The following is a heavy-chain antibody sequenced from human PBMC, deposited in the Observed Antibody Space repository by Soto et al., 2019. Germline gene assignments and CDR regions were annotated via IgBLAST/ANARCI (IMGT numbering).Heavy chain of an antibody. CDR3: AREGSYSAYNFAHGIQLWSFDF. CDR1: GGSINTFH. V-gene: IGHV4-4*07. CDR2: IFSSGST. D-gene: IGHD5-12*01. Sequence: PSETLSLTCTVSGGSINTFHCRWARQPAGKGLEWIGRIFSSGSTSFNPSLESRVAMSVDTSKNHFSLNLSSVTAADMAVYYCAREGSYSAYNFAHGIQLWSFDFWGQGALVTVSS. J-gene: IGHJ4*02.